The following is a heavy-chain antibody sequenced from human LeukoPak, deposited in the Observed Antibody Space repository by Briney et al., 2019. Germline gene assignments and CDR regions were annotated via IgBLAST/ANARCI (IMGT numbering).Heavy chain of an antibody. CDR3: ARKGSLGDFDY. J-gene: IGHJ4*02. Sequence: SETLSLTCAVSGGSISSYYWSWVRQPPGKGLEWVGYIYYSGSTNYNPSLKSRVTISVDTSKNQFSLKLSSVTAADTAVYYCARKGSLGDFDYWGQGTLVTVSS. D-gene: IGHD7-27*01. CDR1: GGSISSYY. CDR2: IYYSGST. V-gene: IGHV4-59*01.